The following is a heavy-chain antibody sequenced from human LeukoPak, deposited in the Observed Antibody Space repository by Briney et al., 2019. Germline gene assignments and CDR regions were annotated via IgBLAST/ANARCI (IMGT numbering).Heavy chain of an antibody. CDR3: ARDHGSSWYEENYFDY. D-gene: IGHD6-13*01. CDR2: LWYDGSNK. Sequence: GGSLRLSCAASGFTFSTYGMHGVREAPGKGRGWVAVLWYDGSNKYYADSVKGRFTISRDNSKNTLYLQMNSLRAEDTAVYYCARDHGSSWYEENYFDYWGQGTLVTVSS. J-gene: IGHJ4*02. V-gene: IGHV3-33*01. CDR1: GFTFSTYG.